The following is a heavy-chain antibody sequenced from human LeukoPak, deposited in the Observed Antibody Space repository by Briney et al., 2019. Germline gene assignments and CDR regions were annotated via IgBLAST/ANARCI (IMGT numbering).Heavy chain of an antibody. D-gene: IGHD5-24*01. J-gene: IGHJ3*02. Sequence: ASVTVSCKASGYTFTNYYIHWVRQAPGQGLEWMGLINPGGDNTDYAQNFQGRVTMTRDTSTSTVYMGLSSLRSEDTAVYYCARIRDGYNDAYDIWGQGTMVTVSS. CDR3: ARIRDGYNDAYDI. CDR2: INPGGDNT. CDR1: GYTFTNYY. V-gene: IGHV1-46*01.